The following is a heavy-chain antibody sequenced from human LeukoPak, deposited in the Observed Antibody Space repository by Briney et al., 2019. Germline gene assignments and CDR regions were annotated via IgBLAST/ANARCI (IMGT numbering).Heavy chain of an antibody. CDR3: ARGSGYYYDSSGYN. V-gene: IGHV1-2*06. Sequence: ASVKVSCKASGYTFTGSYMHWVRQAPGQGLEWMGRINPNSGGTNYAQKFQGRVTMTRDTSISTAYMELSSLRSEDTAVYYCARGSGYYYDSSGYNWGQGTLVTVSS. CDR1: GYTFTGSY. CDR2: INPNSGGT. J-gene: IGHJ4*02. D-gene: IGHD3-22*01.